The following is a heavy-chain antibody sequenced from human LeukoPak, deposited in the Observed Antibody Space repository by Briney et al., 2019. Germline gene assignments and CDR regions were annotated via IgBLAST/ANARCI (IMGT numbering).Heavy chain of an antibody. J-gene: IGHJ4*02. CDR3: ARGGPDDYGDYQNFDY. CDR2: IYYSGST. D-gene: IGHD4-17*01. V-gene: IGHV4-31*03. Sequence: PSQTLSLTCTVSGGPISSGGYYWSWIRQHPGKGLEWIGYIYYSGSTYYNPSLKSRVTISVDTSKNQFSLKLSSVTAADTAVYYCARGGPDDYGDYQNFDYWGQGTLVTVSS. CDR1: GGPISSGGYY.